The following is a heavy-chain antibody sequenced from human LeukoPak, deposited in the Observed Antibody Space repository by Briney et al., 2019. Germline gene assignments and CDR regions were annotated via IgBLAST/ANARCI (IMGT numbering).Heavy chain of an antibody. CDR3: AKDFPVPAALGGFDY. Sequence: GRSLRLSCADSGCTFSSYGMHWVRQAPGKGLEWVAVISYDGSNKYYADSVKGRFTISRDNSKNTLYLQMNSLRAEDTAVYYCAKDFPVPAALGGFDYWGQGTLVTVSS. CDR2: ISYDGSNK. V-gene: IGHV3-30*18. D-gene: IGHD2-2*01. CDR1: GCTFSSYG. J-gene: IGHJ4*02.